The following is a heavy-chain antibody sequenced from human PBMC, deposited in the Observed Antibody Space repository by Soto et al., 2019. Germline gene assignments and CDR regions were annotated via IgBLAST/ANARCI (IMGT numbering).Heavy chain of an antibody. CDR2: IYYSGST. D-gene: IGHD6-6*01. J-gene: IGHJ4*02. Sequence: SETLSLTCTVSGGSISSYYWSWIRQPPGKGLEWIGYIYYSGSTNYNPSLKSRVTISVDTSKNQFSLKLSSVTAADTAVYYCARDQYSSSGDYFDYWGQGTLVTVSS. CDR3: ARDQYSSSGDYFDY. V-gene: IGHV4-59*01. CDR1: GGSISSYY.